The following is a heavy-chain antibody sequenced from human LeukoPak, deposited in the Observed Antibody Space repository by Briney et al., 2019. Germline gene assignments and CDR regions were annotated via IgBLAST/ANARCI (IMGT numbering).Heavy chain of an antibody. V-gene: IGHV3-21*01. D-gene: IGHD2-15*01. CDR3: ASEYCNGGSCYWSFDY. Sequence: PGGSLRLSCAASGFSFSSYSMNWVRQAPGKGLERVSSISDSSDYIYYADSVRGRFTISRDNAENSLYLQMSSLRAEDTAVYYSASEYCNGGSCYWSFDYWGQGTLVTVAS. CDR1: GFSFSSYS. J-gene: IGHJ4*02. CDR2: ISDSSDYI.